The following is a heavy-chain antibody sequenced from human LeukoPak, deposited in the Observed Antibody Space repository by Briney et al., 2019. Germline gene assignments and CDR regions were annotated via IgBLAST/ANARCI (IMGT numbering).Heavy chain of an antibody. Sequence: ASVKVSCKASGYTFTNYGISWVRQAPGQGLEWMGWISAYNGNTNYAQKLQGRVTMTTDTSTSTAYMELRSLRSDDTAVYYCARLEPSYYYDSSGYCYYWGQGTLVTVSS. CDR3: ARLEPSYYYDSSGYCYY. CDR2: ISAYNGNT. D-gene: IGHD3-22*01. CDR1: GYTFTNYG. J-gene: IGHJ4*02. V-gene: IGHV1-18*01.